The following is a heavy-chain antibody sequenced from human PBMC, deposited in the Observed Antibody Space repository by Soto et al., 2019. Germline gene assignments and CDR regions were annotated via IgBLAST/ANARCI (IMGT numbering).Heavy chain of an antibody. J-gene: IGHJ4*02. CDR3: ARDRGGFFLFQYFDY. CDR1: GYTFTSYA. D-gene: IGHD2-15*01. V-gene: IGHV1-3*01. Sequence: ASVKVSCKASGYTFTSYAMHWVRQAPGQRLEWMGWINAGNGNTKYSQKFQGRVTITRDTSASTAYMELSSLRSEDTAVYYCARDRGGFFLFQYFDYWGQGTLVTVSS. CDR2: INAGNGNT.